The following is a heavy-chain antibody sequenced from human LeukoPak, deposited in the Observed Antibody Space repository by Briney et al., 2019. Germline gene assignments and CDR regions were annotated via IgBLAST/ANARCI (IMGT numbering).Heavy chain of an antibody. V-gene: IGHV4-59*08. Sequence: PSETLSLTCTVSGGSISSYYWSWIRQPPGKGLEWVGYIYYSGSTNYNPSLKSRVTISVDTSKNQFSLKLSSVTAADTAVYYCARHVPPSSGWYGGGHWFDPWGQGTLVTVSS. D-gene: IGHD6-19*01. CDR3: ARHVPPSSGWYGGGHWFDP. CDR2: IYYSGST. CDR1: GGSISSYY. J-gene: IGHJ5*02.